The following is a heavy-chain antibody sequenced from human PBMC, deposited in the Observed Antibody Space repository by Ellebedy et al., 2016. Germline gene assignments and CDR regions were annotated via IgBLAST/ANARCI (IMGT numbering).Heavy chain of an antibody. D-gene: IGHD2-2*01. Sequence: GSLRLSCTVSGGSISSYYWSWIRQPPGRGLEWIGYIYYSGSTNYNPSLKSRVTISVDTSKNQFSLKLSSVTAADTAVYYCARHVGYCSSTSCYPPYYYYGMDVWGQGTTVTVSS. CDR2: IYYSGST. V-gene: IGHV4-59*08. CDR1: GGSISSYY. J-gene: IGHJ6*02. CDR3: ARHVGYCSSTSCYPPYYYYGMDV.